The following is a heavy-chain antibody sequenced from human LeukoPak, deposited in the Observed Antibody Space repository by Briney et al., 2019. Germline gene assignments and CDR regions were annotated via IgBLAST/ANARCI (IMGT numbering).Heavy chain of an antibody. CDR1: GFTFSNYA. V-gene: IGHV3-23*01. CDR2: ISGSGDPT. D-gene: IGHD6-19*01. CDR3: AKDVQWLAPGYFDY. Sequence: GGSLRLSCAASGFTFSNYAMSWVRQAPGKGLEWVSAISGSGDPTYYGDSVKGRFTISRDNSKNTLYLQMNSLRAEDTAVYYCAKDVQWLAPGYFDYWGTGSLVTVSS. J-gene: IGHJ4*02.